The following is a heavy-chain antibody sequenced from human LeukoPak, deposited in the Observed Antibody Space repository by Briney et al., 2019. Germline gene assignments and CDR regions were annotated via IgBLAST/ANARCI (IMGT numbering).Heavy chain of an antibody. D-gene: IGHD5-18*01. CDR1: GYRFTELS. CDR2: FDLVHGDT. Sequence: ASVKVSCKASGYRFTELSRHWVRQAPGKGLEWLGGFDLVHGDTIYAQKFQGRVTMTEDTSTDTSYMELSSLGSEDTAVYFCTAGRAYSLLDFWGQGTLVIVSS. V-gene: IGHV1-24*01. CDR3: TAGRAYSLLDF. J-gene: IGHJ4*02.